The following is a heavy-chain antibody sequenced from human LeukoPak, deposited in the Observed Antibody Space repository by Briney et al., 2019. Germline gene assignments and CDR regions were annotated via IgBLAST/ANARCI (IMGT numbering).Heavy chain of an antibody. D-gene: IGHD5-12*01. Sequence: SETLSLTYTVSGGSISRSSYYWGWIRQPPGKGLEWIGSIHYTGSTYYNPSLKSRVTISVDTSKNQFSLKVSSVTAADTVVYYCARLYSGYDPPDYWGQGTLVTVSS. CDR3: ARLYSGYDPPDY. CDR2: IHYTGST. CDR1: GGSISRSSYY. V-gene: IGHV4-39*01. J-gene: IGHJ4*02.